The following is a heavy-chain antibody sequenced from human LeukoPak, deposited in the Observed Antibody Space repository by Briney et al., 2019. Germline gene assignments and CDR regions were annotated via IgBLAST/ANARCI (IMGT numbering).Heavy chain of an antibody. Sequence: PSETLSLTCAFSGGSIRSFLWSGLRQPAGKGLEWLGRIYSSGSAHYNPSLKGRMSLSLDTSKSQVSLSLTSVTAADTAVYFCATDMVGATSAGLDVWGRGTTVTVSS. CDR2: IYSSGSA. CDR3: ATDMVGATSAGLDV. V-gene: IGHV4-4*07. J-gene: IGHJ3*01. CDR1: GGSIRSFL. D-gene: IGHD4/OR15-4a*01.